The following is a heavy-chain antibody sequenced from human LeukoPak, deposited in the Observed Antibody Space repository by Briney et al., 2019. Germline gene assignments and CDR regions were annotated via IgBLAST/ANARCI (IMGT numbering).Heavy chain of an antibody. Sequence: ASVKVSCKTSGYTSTGYYVHWVRQAPGQGLEWLGRMNPNSGDTNYPQNFQGRVTMTRDTSISTAYMELSSLRSDDTAVYYCVPRGDGGFDYWGQGTLVIVSS. J-gene: IGHJ4*02. CDR3: VPRGDGGFDY. V-gene: IGHV1-2*06. CDR2: MNPNSGDT. CDR1: GYTSTGYY. D-gene: IGHD3-16*01.